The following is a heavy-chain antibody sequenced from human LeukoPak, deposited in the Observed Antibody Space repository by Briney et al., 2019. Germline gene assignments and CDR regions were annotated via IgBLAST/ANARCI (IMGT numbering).Heavy chain of an antibody. CDR1: GGSISSYY. CDR3: ASQGWLQLQPFDY. CDR2: IYYSGST. V-gene: IGHV4-59*01. D-gene: IGHD5-24*01. Sequence: SETLSLTCTVSGGSISSYYWSWIRQPPGKGLEWIGYIYYSGSTNYNPSLKSRVTISVDTSKNQYSLKLSSVTAADTAVYYCASQGWLQLQPFDYWGQGTLVTVSS. J-gene: IGHJ4*02.